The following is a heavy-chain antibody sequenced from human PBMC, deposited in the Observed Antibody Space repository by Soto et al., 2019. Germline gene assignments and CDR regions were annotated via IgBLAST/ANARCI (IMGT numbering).Heavy chain of an antibody. CDR2: VYYSGSA. V-gene: IGHV4-31*03. CDR3: ARIPYGSFWGYFDY. J-gene: IGHJ4*02. CDR1: GGSINSGAYY. D-gene: IGHD7-27*01. Sequence: PSETLSLTCTVSGGSINSGAYYWTWIRQHPGKGLEWIGHVYYSGSAYCTPSLRSRATISMDTSKNLFSLNLSSVTAADTAVYYCARIPYGSFWGYFDYWGQGALVTVSS.